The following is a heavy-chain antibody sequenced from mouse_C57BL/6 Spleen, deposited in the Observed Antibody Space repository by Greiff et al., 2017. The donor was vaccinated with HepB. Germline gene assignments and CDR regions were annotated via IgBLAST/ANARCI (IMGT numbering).Heavy chain of an antibody. D-gene: IGHD3-1*01. Sequence: EVKLVESGPGLVKPSQSLSLTCSVTGYSITSGYYWNWIRQFPGNKLEWMGYISYDGSNNYNPSLKNRISITRDTSKNQFFLKLNSVTTEDTATYYCARDKGLRHGAWFAYWGQGTLVTVSA. CDR1: GYSITSGYY. V-gene: IGHV3-6*01. CDR2: ISYDGSN. J-gene: IGHJ3*01. CDR3: ARDKGLRHGAWFAY.